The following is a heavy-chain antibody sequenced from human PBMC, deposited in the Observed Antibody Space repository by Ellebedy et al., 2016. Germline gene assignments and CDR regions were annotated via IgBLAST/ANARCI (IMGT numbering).Heavy chain of an antibody. V-gene: IGHV3-30*04. CDR2: ISYDERSE. D-gene: IGHD1-1*01. Sequence: GGSLRPSCAVSGFTFSTYAMHWVRQVPGKGLEWVAVISYDERSEYYADSVKGRFTISRDNSKNTLYLQMNSLRAEDTAVYYCVRGRNLPDYWKNIAMDVWGQGTTVTVSS. CDR1: GFTFSTYA. J-gene: IGHJ6*02. CDR3: VRGRNLPDYWKNIAMDV.